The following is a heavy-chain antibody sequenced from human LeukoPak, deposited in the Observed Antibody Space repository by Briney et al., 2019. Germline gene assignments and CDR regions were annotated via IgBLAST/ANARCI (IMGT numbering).Heavy chain of an antibody. CDR1: GFSVSNNY. CDR2: IYSHGSI. CDR3: ARGEILTGPFDY. Sequence: PGGSLRLSCAASGFSVSNNYMTWVRQAPGKGLEWVSVIYSHGSIHYGDSVRGRFTISRDNSKNTFYLQMNSLKDEDTAVYYCARGEILTGPFDYWGQGTLVTVSS. V-gene: IGHV3-53*01. D-gene: IGHD3-9*01. J-gene: IGHJ4*02.